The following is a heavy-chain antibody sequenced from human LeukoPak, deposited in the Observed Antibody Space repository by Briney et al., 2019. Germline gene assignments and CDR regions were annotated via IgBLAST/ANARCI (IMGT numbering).Heavy chain of an antibody. J-gene: IGHJ4*02. V-gene: IGHV3-48*01. CDR2: INGGSGTV. D-gene: IGHD1-26*01. CDR3: ARYGSGSFYFDY. Sequence: GGSLRLSCAASGFSFSFYDMTWVRQAPGKGLEWVSYINGGSGTVYYADSVRGRFTISRDNAKNSLYLQMDSLKAEDTAVYYCARYGSGSFYFDYWGQGTLVTVSS. CDR1: GFSFSFYD.